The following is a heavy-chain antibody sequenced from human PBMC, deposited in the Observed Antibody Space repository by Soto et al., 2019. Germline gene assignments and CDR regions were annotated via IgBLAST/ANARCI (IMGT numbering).Heavy chain of an antibody. J-gene: IGHJ6*02. CDR1: GGSISSSNW. CDR3: AREGIAVSSGMDV. V-gene: IGHV4-4*02. Sequence: PSETLSLTCAVSGGSISSSNWWSWVRQPPGKGLEWIGEIYHSGSTNYNPSLKSRVTISVDKSKNQFSLKLSSVTAADTAVYYCAREGIAVSSGMDVWGQGTTVTVSS. CDR2: IYHSGST. D-gene: IGHD6-19*01.